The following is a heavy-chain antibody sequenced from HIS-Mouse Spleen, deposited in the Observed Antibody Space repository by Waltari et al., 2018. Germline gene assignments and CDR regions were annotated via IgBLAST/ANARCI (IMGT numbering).Heavy chain of an antibody. CDR2: TYYSGSS. CDR1: GGSISSSSYY. J-gene: IGHJ2*01. Sequence: QLQLQESSPGLVKPSETLSLTCTVPGGSISSSSYYWGWVRQPPGKGLEWIGGTYYSGSSYSNPSLKSRVTISVDTSKNQCSLKLSYVTAADTAVYYCAREIPYSSSWYDWYFDLWGRGTLVTVSS. D-gene: IGHD6-13*01. CDR3: AREIPYSSSWYDWYFDL. V-gene: IGHV4-39*07.